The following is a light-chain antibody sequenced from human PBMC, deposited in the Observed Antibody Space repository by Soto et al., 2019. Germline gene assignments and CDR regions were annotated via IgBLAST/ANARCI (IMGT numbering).Light chain of an antibody. CDR2: DVN. J-gene: IGLJ1*01. CDR3: SSYTSSSSPYV. CDR1: SSDVGGYNY. Sequence: QSALTQPASVSGSPGQSITISCTGTSSDVGGYNYVSWYQQHPGKAPKLLIYDVNNRPSGVSTRFSGSKSGNTASLTISGLQAEDESDYYCSSYTSSSSPYVFGTGTKLTVL. V-gene: IGLV2-14*01.